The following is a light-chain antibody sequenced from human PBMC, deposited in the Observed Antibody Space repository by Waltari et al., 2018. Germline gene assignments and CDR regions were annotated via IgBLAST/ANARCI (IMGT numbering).Light chain of an antibody. V-gene: IGLV7-46*01. CDR2: VTA. Sequence: KRSPGQAPMTLIDVTANKHSWTPARFSALRLGDKAALTLSGARPEDEAEYYCLLSYSGARWVFGGGTKLTVL. CDR3: LLSYSGARWV. J-gene: IGLJ3*02.